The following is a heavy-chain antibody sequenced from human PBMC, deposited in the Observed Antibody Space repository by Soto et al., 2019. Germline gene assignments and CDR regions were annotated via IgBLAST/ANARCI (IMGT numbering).Heavy chain of an antibody. CDR3: ARGSRSGSYSVPDYMDV. CDR2: IWYNGSNK. D-gene: IGHD3-10*01. V-gene: IGHV3-33*01. Sequence: QVQLVESGGGVVQPGRSLRLSCAASGFTFSSYGMHWVRQAPGKGLEWVAVIWYNGSNKYYADSVKGRFTISRDHSKNSLYLQMNSLRAEDTAVYYCARGSRSGSYSVPDYMDVWGKGTTVTVSS. CDR1: GFTFSSYG. J-gene: IGHJ6*03.